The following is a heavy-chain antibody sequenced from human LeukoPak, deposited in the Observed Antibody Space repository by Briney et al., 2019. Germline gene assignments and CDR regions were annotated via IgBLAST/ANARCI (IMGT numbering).Heavy chain of an antibody. CDR2: IYPAGSS. CDR1: GFTVSSDY. J-gene: IGHJ5*02. Sequence: GGSLRLSCAASGFTVSSDYMSWVRQAPGKGLEWVSIIYPAGSSYYTDSVKGRFTISRDNSKNTVSLQMNSLRAEDMAVYYCARGSLWGGTSSWGRGTLVSVSS. V-gene: IGHV3-53*01. D-gene: IGHD1-26*01. CDR3: ARGSLWGGTSS.